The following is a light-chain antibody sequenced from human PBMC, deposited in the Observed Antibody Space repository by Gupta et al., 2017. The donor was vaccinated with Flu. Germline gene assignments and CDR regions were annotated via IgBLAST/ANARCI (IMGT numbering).Light chain of an antibody. Sequence: DIQMTQSPSTLSASVGDRVTIPCRASESPKSWLAWYQQKPGRAPKPLMFKASSLESGVPSRFSGNAYGTEFTLTISSRQPEDFANYYCRQDNSYPWTFGQGTKVEIK. V-gene: IGKV1-5*03. J-gene: IGKJ1*01. CDR2: KAS. CDR1: ESPKSW. CDR3: RQDNSYPWT.